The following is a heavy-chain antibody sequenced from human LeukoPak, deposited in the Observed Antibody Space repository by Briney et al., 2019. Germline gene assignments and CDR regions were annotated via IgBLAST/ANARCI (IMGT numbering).Heavy chain of an antibody. CDR1: GYYISSGYY. Sequence: SETLSLTCTVSGYYISSGYYWGWIRQPPGKGLEWIGSIYHSGSTYYNPSLKSRVTISVDTSKNQFSLKLSSVTAADTAVYYCARPQAYWGQGTLVTVSS. CDR2: IYHSGST. J-gene: IGHJ4*02. V-gene: IGHV4-38-2*02. CDR3: ARPQAY.